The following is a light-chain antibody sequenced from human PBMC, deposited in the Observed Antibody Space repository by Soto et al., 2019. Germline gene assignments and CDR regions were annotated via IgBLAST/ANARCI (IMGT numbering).Light chain of an antibody. CDR1: QSISNY. Sequence: DIQMTQSPSSLSAFVGDRVTITCRASQSISNYLHWYQQKPGKAPKLLTFAASSLQSGVPSRFSGSGSGTDFALTISSLQPEDFATYYCQQGYNIPRTFGQGTKVEIK. J-gene: IGKJ1*01. CDR2: AAS. CDR3: QQGYNIPRT. V-gene: IGKV1-39*01.